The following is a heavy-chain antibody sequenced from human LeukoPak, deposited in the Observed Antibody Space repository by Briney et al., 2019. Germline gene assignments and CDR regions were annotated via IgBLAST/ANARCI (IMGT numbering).Heavy chain of an antibody. D-gene: IGHD3-16*01. CDR2: IYYSEYS. J-gene: IGHJ4*02. CDR1: GVSISSYY. CDR3: AKEGTYAYGSSDFDY. V-gene: IGHV4-59*12. Sequence: SSETLSLTSTVSGVSISSYYWSWIRQSPGQGLKWLGYIYYSEYSNYNPSLKSRVTISVNTAKTQFTLKLSSVTAADTAVYYCAKEGTYAYGSSDFDYWGQGTLVTVSS.